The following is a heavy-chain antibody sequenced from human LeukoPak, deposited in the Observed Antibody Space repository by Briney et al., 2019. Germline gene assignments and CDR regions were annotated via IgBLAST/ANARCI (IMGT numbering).Heavy chain of an antibody. V-gene: IGHV4-59*01. J-gene: IGHJ4*02. Sequence: SETLSLTCTVSGGSISSYYWSWIRQPPGKGLEWIGYIYYSGSTNYNPSLKSRVTISVDTSKNQFSLKVSSVPAADTAVYYCARESGGMVFDYWGQGTLVTVSS. CDR1: GGSISSYY. CDR2: IYYSGST. D-gene: IGHD2-8*01. CDR3: ARESGGMVFDY.